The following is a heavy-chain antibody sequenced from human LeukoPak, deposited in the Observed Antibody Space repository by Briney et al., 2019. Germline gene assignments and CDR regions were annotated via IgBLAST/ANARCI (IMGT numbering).Heavy chain of an antibody. CDR1: GFIFSDYG. Sequence: GGSLRLSCAVSGFIFSDYGFHWVRQAPGKGLEWVAVTRFDGSIKQYADSVKGRFTISRDDSKNTLYLQMNFLKSEDTAVYYCARWGGTRQYYFDYWGQGTLVTDSS. V-gene: IGHV3-33*01. CDR3: ARWGGTRQYYFDY. CDR2: TRFDGSIK. D-gene: IGHD1-1*01. J-gene: IGHJ4*02.